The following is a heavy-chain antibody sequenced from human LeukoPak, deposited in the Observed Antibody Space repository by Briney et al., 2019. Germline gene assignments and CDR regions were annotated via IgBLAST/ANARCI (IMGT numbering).Heavy chain of an antibody. V-gene: IGHV1-69*05. CDR2: IIPMFGTA. D-gene: IGHD2-2*01. CDR1: GYTFTGYY. J-gene: IGHJ4*02. CDR3: ASGTTDIVVVPATLRNYYFDY. Sequence: SVKVSCKASGYTFTGYYMHWVRQAPGQGLEWMGGIIPMFGTAKYAQKFQGRVTITTDKSTSTAYMELSSLRSEDTAVYYCASGTTDIVVVPATLRNYYFDYWGQGTLVTVSS.